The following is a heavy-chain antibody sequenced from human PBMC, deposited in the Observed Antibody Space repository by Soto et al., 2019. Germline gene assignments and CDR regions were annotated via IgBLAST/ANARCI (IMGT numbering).Heavy chain of an antibody. Sequence: SGPTLVNPTQTLTPTCTFSGFSLSSGGAGVGWIRQPPGKGLEWLALIYWNDDKRYNASLKSRLTITKDTSKNQVVLLMTNMDPVDTATYYCAHRCYGDYPRDNWFDPWGQGTLVTVSS. CDR1: GFSLSSGGAG. V-gene: IGHV2-5*01. CDR3: AHRCYGDYPRDNWFDP. CDR2: IYWNDDK. J-gene: IGHJ5*02. D-gene: IGHD4-17*01.